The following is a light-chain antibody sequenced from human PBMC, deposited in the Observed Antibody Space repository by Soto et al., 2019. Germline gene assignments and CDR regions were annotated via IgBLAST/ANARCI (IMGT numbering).Light chain of an antibody. CDR1: QSVSSY. CDR3: QQRSNWIT. Sequence: EIVLTQSPATLSLSPGERATLSCRASQSVSSYLAWYQQKPGQAPRLLIYDASNRATGIPARFSGSGSGTDFTLTISSLEPEDVAVYCCQQRSNWITFGQGTRLEIK. V-gene: IGKV3-11*01. J-gene: IGKJ5*01. CDR2: DAS.